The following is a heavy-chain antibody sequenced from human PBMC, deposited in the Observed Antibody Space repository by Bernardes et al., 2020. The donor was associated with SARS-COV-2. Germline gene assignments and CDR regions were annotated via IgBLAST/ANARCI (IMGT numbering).Heavy chain of an antibody. J-gene: IGHJ6*02. V-gene: IGHV1-2*02. D-gene: IGHD3-22*01. CDR3: AIPPTNYDRYGMDV. CDR1: GYIFTGYY. CDR2: INPNSGGT. Sequence: ASEKVSCKASGYIFTGYYMHWVRQAPGQGLEWMGWINPNSGGTNYAQKFQGRVTMTRDTSISTAYMELSRLRSDDTAVYYCAIPPTNYDRYGMDVWGQGTTVTVSS.